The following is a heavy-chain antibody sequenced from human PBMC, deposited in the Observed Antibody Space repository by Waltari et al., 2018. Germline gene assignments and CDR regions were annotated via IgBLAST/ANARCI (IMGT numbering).Heavy chain of an antibody. Sequence: QVQLVESGGGVVQPGGSLRLSCAASGFPFSSSGLHWVRQAPGKGLEGVAFIRYDGSNKYYADSVKCRFTISRDNSKNTLYLQMNSLRAEDTAVYYCAKDLQWLGDWGQGTLVTVSS. CDR2: IRYDGSNK. CDR1: GFPFSSSG. CDR3: AKDLQWLGD. J-gene: IGHJ4*02. D-gene: IGHD6-19*01. V-gene: IGHV3-30*02.